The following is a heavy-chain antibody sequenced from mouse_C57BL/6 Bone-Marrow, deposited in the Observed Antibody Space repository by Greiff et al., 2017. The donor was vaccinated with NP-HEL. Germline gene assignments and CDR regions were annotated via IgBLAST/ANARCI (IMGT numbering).Heavy chain of an antibody. CDR3: ARDGAAQATRRDYYAMDY. D-gene: IGHD3-2*02. V-gene: IGHV1-82*01. CDR1: GYAFSSSW. Sequence: QMQLKQSGPELVKPGASVKISCKASGYAFSSSWMNWVKQRPGKGLEWIGRIYPGDGDTNYNGKFKGKATLTADKSSSTAYMQLSSLTSEDSAVYFCARDGAAQATRRDYYAMDYWGQGTSVTVSS. CDR2: IYPGDGDT. J-gene: IGHJ4*01.